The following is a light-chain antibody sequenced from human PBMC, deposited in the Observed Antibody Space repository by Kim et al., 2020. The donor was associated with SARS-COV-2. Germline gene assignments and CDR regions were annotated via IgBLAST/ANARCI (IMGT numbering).Light chain of an antibody. V-gene: IGKV1D-16*01. Sequence: ASVGDTVTVTCRASQGISSWLVWCQQKPEKAPKSLIYAASRLQSGVPSRFSGSRSGTDFTLTITSLQPEDFATYYCQQYNSYPRTFGGGTKVEI. CDR3: QQYNSYPRT. CDR1: QGISSW. J-gene: IGKJ4*01. CDR2: AAS.